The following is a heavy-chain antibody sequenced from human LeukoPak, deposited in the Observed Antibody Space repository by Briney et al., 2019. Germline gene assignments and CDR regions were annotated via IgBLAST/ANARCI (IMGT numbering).Heavy chain of an antibody. CDR3: ARSSYSSWYRSEYFQY. V-gene: IGHV5-51*01. J-gene: IGHJ1*01. Sequence: GESLKISCEGSGYNFATYWIAWVRQMPGKGLEWMGIIYPCDSDTRYSPSFQGQVTISVDKSISTAYLHWSSLKASDTAMYYCARSSYSSWYRSEYFQYWGQGTLVTVSS. D-gene: IGHD6-19*01. CDR1: GYNFATYW. CDR2: IYPCDSDT.